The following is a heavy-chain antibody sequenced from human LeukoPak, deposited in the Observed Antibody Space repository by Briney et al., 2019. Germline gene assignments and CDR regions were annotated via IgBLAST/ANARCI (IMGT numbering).Heavy chain of an antibody. J-gene: IGHJ4*02. CDR3: ARGGGKYYFDY. Sequence: ASVKVSCKASGYTFANYYMHWVRQAPGQGLEWMGWISAYNGNTNYAQKLQGRVTMTTDTSTSTAYMELRSLRSDDTAVYYCARGGGKYYFDYWGQGTLVTVSS. D-gene: IGHD3-16*01. CDR1: GYTFANYY. CDR2: ISAYNGNT. V-gene: IGHV1-18*04.